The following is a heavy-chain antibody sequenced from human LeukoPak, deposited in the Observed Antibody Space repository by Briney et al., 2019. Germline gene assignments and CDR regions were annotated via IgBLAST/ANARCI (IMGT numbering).Heavy chain of an antibody. CDR2: IYHIGKT. D-gene: IGHD6-6*01. V-gene: IGHV4-38-2*01. J-gene: IGHJ4*02. CDR1: NSSISSGYF. CDR3: ARGAGAFGSSSYHFDY. Sequence: PSETLSLTCAVSNSSISSGYFWGWIRQSPGKGLEWVGSIYHIGKTYCNPSLRSRLIISVDTSKNQLSLSLNSLTAADSALYYCARGAGAFGSSSYHFDYWGQGILVTVSS.